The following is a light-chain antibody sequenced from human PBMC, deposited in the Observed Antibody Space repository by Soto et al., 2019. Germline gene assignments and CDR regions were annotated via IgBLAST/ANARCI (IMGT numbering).Light chain of an antibody. Sequence: IVLTQSPGTMCLSXGERATLTGTASQSARSTYLSWCQQKLGQAPGVXXYGASSRAKGNPDRFSGSGSETDFTRTISIREPEDFAVYYSQQYHTSPLTVGGGTKVDIK. V-gene: IGKV3-20*01. CDR3: QQYHTSPLT. CDR1: QSARSTY. CDR2: GAS. J-gene: IGKJ4*01.